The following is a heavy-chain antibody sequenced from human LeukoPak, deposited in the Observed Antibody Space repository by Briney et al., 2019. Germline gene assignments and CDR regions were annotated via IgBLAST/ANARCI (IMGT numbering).Heavy chain of an antibody. CDR3: ARDRGWGMDV. J-gene: IGHJ6*03. Sequence: GGSLRLSCAASGFTFFSYEMNWVRQAPGKGLEWVSYISSSGSTIYYADSVKGRFTISRDNAKNSLYLQMNSLRAEDTAVYYFARDRGWGMDVWGKGTTVTISS. V-gene: IGHV3-48*03. CDR2: ISSSGSTI. D-gene: IGHD5-12*01. CDR1: GFTFFSYE.